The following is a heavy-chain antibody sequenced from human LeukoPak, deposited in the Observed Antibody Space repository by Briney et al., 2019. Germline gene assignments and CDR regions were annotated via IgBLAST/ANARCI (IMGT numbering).Heavy chain of an antibody. CDR3: AKRFSSGWDFDY. CDR2: ISYAGSNK. J-gene: IGHJ4*02. CDR1: GFTFSSYG. D-gene: IGHD6-19*01. V-gene: IGHV3-30*18. Sequence: GGSLRLSCAASGFTFSSYGMHWVRQAPGKGLEWVAVISYAGSNKYYVDSVKGRFTISRDNSKNTLYLQMNSLRVEDTAVYYCAKRFSSGWDFDYWGQGTLVTVSS.